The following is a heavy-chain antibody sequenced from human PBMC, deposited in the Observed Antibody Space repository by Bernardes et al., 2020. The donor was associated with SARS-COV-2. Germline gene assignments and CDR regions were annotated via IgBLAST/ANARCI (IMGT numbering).Heavy chain of an antibody. V-gene: IGHV3-53*01. D-gene: IGHD3-22*01. J-gene: IGHJ4*02. CDR2: LYSGGLT. CDR3: ARGGNLYHFDGSGPAGGFDY. Sequence: GGSLILSCVASGFTVSSNYMSWVRQAPGQGLEWVSMLYSGGLTQYTDSVKGRFTVSRDDSKNTLYLQMESLRAEDTAVYYCARGGNLYHFDGSGPAGGFDYWGLGTLVTVSS. CDR1: GFTVSSNY.